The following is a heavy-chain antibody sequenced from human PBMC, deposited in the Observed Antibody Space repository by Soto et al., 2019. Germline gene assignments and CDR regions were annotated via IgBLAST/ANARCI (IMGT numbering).Heavy chain of an antibody. CDR3: ARAQTILRFLEWLSDYYYYYYMEV. CDR1: GYTFTSYG. J-gene: IGHJ6*03. D-gene: IGHD3-3*01. V-gene: IGHV1-18*01. Sequence: ASVKVSCKASGYTFTSYGISCVRQAPGQGLEWMGWISAYNGNTNYAQKLQGRVTMTTDTSTSTAYMELRSLRSDDTAVYYCARAQTILRFLEWLSDYYYYYYMEVWGKGTTVTVSS. CDR2: ISAYNGNT.